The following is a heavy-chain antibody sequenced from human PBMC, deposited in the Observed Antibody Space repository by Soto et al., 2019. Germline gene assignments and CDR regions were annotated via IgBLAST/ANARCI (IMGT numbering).Heavy chain of an antibody. CDR1: GFTFSSYW. V-gene: IGHV3-7*05. J-gene: IGHJ1*01. CDR3: ARDSSGIAVDNEYFQH. CDR2: IKQDGSEK. Sequence: GGSLRLSCAASGFTFSSYWMSWVRQAPGKGLEWVANIKQDGSEKYYVDSVKGRFTISRDNAKNSLYLQMNSLRAEDTAVYYCARDSSGIAVDNEYFQHWGQGTLVTVSS. D-gene: IGHD6-19*01.